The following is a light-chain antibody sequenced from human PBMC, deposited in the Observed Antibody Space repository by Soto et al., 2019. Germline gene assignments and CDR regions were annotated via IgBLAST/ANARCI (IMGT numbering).Light chain of an antibody. V-gene: IGKV1-12*01. CDR1: QGISSY. CDR3: QQAHSFPT. J-gene: IGKJ1*01. Sequence: DIQMTPSPSTLFASVGDRGTMPCRAGQGISSYLAWYQQKPGEAPKLLIYAASSLQSGVPSRFSGSGSGADFTLTISSLQPEDSATYYCQQAHSFPTFGQGTTGDIK. CDR2: AAS.